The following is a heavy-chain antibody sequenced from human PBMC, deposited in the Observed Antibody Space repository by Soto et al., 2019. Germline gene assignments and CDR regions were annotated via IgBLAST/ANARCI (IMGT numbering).Heavy chain of an antibody. CDR2: TYYRSKWYN. J-gene: IGHJ6*02. V-gene: IGHV6-1*01. CDR1: GDSVSSNSAA. Sequence: SQTLSLTCVISGDSVSSNSAAWNWIRQSPSRGLEWLGRTYYRSKWYNDYAVSVKSRITINPDTSKNQFSLQLNSVTPEDTAVYYCAGTLRYCDWLGVDYYSGMDVWGQGTTVTVSS. CDR3: AGTLRYCDWLGVDYYSGMDV. D-gene: IGHD3-9*01.